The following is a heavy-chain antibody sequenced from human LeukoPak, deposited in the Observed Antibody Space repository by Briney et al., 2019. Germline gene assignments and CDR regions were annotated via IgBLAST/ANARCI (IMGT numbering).Heavy chain of an antibody. Sequence: GGSLRLSCAASGFTFSSYEMNWVRQAPGKGVEWVSYISSSGSTIYYADSVRGRFTISRDNAKNSLYLQMNSLRAEDTAVYYCAREDSDIVVVTVHGERYFDYWGQGTLVTVSS. CDR2: ISSSGSTI. CDR3: AREDSDIVVVTVHGERYFDY. J-gene: IGHJ4*02. CDR1: GFTFSSYE. V-gene: IGHV3-48*03. D-gene: IGHD2-21*02.